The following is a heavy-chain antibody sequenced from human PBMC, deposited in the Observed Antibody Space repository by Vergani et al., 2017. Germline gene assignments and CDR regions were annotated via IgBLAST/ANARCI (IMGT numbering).Heavy chain of an antibody. D-gene: IGHD4-17*01. Sequence: QVQLVESGGGVVQPGRSLRLSCAASGFTFSSYGMHWVRQAPGKGLEWVAVIWYDGSNKYYADSVKGRFTISRDNSKNTLYLQMNSLRAEDTAVYYCAREPQTTVTTMADYWGQGTLVTVSS. J-gene: IGHJ4*02. CDR3: AREPQTTVTTMADY. CDR2: IWYDGSNK. V-gene: IGHV3-33*01. CDR1: GFTFSSYG.